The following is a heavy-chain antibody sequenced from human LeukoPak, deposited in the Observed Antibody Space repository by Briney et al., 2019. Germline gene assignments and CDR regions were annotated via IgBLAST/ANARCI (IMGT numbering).Heavy chain of an antibody. CDR2: INPKSGGT. D-gene: IGHD6-13*01. CDR1: GYTFTGYY. J-gene: IGHJ1*01. CDR3: AREAAAGASDAEYFQH. Sequence: ASVKVSCKASGYTFTGYYIHWVRQAPGQGLEWMGWINPKSGGTNYAQKFQGRVTMTRDTSISTAYMELSRVRSDDTAVYYCAREAAAGASDAEYFQHWGQGTLVTVPS. V-gene: IGHV1-2*02.